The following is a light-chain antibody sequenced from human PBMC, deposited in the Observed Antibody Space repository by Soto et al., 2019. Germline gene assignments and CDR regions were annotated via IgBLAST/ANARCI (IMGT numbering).Light chain of an antibody. V-gene: IGLV2-14*01. CDR2: DVS. J-gene: IGLJ2*01. CDR3: SSYTSSNTLV. CDR1: SSDVGGYNF. Sequence: QSALTQPASVSGSPGQSITISCTGTSSDVGGYNFVSWHQQHPGKAPKVIIHDVSNRPSGVSNRFSGSKSDNTASLTISGLLAEDEADYYCSSYTSSNTLVFGGGTKLTVL.